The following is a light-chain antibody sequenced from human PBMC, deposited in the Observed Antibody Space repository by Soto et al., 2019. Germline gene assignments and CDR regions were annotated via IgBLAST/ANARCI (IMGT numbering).Light chain of an antibody. CDR2: KAS. J-gene: IGKJ4*01. CDR1: QSINNW. V-gene: IGKV1-5*03. Sequence: DIQMTQSPSTLSASVGDSVTITCRASQSINNWVAWYQQKPGQAPKLLIYKASSLDSGVPSRFSGSGSGTEFTLTISSLQSDDFSTYYCQQYNTYVTFGGGTKVEIK. CDR3: QQYNTYVT.